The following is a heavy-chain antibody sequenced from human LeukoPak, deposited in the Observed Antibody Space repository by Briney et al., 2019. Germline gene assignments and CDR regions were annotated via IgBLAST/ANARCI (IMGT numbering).Heavy chain of an antibody. J-gene: IGHJ4*02. V-gene: IGHV4-38-2*02. CDR2: IYHSGST. D-gene: IGHD1-26*01. CDR3: ARGPPGIIDY. CDR1: DYSISSGYY. Sequence: QSSETLSLTCSVSDYSISSGYYWGWIRQPPGQGLEWIGSIYHSGSTYYNPSLKSRVTISVDTSKNQFSLKLSSVTAADTAVYYCARGPPGIIDYWGQGTLVTVSS.